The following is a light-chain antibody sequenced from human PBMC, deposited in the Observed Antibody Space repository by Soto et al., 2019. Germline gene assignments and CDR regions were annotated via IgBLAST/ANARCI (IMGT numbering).Light chain of an antibody. CDR3: QSYDSSKVWV. CDR2: EDN. Sequence: NFMLTQPHSVSESPGKTVTISCTGSSGSIASNYVQWYQQRPGSAPTTVIYEDNQRPSGVPDRFSGSIDSSSNSASLTISGLKTEDEADYYCQSYDSSKVWVFGGGTKLTVL. V-gene: IGLV6-57*02. CDR1: SGSIASNY. J-gene: IGLJ3*02.